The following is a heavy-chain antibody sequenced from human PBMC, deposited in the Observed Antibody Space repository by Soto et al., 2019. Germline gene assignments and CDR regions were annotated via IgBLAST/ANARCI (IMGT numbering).Heavy chain of an antibody. CDR1: GGSISSGGYY. Sequence: PSETLSLTCTVSGGSISSGGYYWSWIRQHPGKGLEWIGYIYYSGSTYYNPSLKSRVTISVDTSKNQFSLKLSSVTAADTAVYYCASVDDNSPKRIGGMDVWGQGTTVTVSS. V-gene: IGHV4-31*03. CDR3: ASVDDNSPKRIGGMDV. D-gene: IGHD1-20*01. J-gene: IGHJ6*02. CDR2: IYYSGST.